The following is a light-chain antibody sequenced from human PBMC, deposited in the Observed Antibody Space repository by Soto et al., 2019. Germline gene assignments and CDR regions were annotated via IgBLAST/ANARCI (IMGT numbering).Light chain of an antibody. CDR2: DAS. CDR1: QSVSRY. CDR3: KRRSTGPLP. Sequence: EIVLTQSPATLSLSPGQRATLSCRASQSVSRYLAWYQQKPGQAPRLVIYDASNRAADIPARFSGSGSGTDFTLPITGLALEVLTFYYGKRRSTGPLPLGGGTRGE. J-gene: IGKJ4*01. V-gene: IGKV3-11*01.